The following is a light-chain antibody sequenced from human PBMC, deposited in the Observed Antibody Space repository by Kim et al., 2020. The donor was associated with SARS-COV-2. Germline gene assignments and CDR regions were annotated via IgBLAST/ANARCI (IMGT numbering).Light chain of an antibody. V-gene: IGKV1-5*01. J-gene: IGKJ4*01. Sequence: ASVGDRFTITCRARQPNTRWLAWYRQKLGKAPELLIYGASILQCGVPSRFSGSGSGTECTLTINGLQPDDFATYYCQQYKLYPLTFGGGTKVDIK. CDR1: QPNTRW. CDR3: QQYKLYPLT. CDR2: GAS.